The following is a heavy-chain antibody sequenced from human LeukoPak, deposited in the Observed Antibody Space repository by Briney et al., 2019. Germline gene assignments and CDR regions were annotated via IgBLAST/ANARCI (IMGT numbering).Heavy chain of an antibody. CDR2: IYYSGST. D-gene: IGHD1/OR15-1a*01. Sequence: SETLSLTCTVSGGSISSYYWSWIRQPPGKGLEWIGYIYYSGSTNYNPSLKSRVTISVDTSKNQFSLKLSSVTAADTAVYYCARDQQDYYYYYGMDVWGQGTTVTASS. V-gene: IGHV4-59*01. CDR3: ARDQQDYYYYYGMDV. CDR1: GGSISSYY. J-gene: IGHJ6*02.